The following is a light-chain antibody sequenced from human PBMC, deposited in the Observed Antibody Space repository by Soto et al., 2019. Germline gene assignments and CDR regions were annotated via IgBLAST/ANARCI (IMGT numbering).Light chain of an antibody. CDR2: WAS. J-gene: IGKJ1*01. CDR3: YQDEQPPPWK. Sequence: DIVMTQSADSLAVSLGERATINCKSSQSVLSSSNNKNSIAWYQQKPGQPPRLLIYWASTRESGVPDRFSGSGSXTDFTLTISSLQAEDVAAYFCYQDEQPPPWKFGPRTNVDTK. CDR1: QSVLSSSNNKNS. V-gene: IGKV4-1*01.